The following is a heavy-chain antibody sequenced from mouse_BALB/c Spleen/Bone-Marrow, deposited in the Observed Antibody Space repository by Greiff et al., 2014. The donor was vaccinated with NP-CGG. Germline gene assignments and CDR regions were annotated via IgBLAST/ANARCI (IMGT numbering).Heavy chain of an antibody. Sequence: VQLQQSGAEVVKPGASVKLSCTASGFNIKDTYMHWVKQRPEQGLEWIGRIDPANGNTKYDSKFQGKTTITADTSSNTAYLQLSSLTSEYTAVYYCARYDYGVYFDYWGQGTTLTVSS. V-gene: IGHV14-3*02. CDR3: ARYDYGVYFDY. CDR2: IDPANGNT. D-gene: IGHD2-4*01. CDR1: GFNIKDTY. J-gene: IGHJ2*01.